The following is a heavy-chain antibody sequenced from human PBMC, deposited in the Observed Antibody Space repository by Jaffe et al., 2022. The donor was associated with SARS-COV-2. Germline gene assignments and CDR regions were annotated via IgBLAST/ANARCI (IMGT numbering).Heavy chain of an antibody. V-gene: IGHV3-30*04. CDR2: TSYDGSSK. Sequence: QVQLVESGGGVVQPGRSLRLSCVGSEFIFNNYAIHWVRQAPGKGLEWVAVTSYDGSSKYYADSVRGRFTISRDNSKNTLYLQMNSLRAEDTAVYYCARSTIRGLWYFDYWGQGTLVTVSS. CDR3: ARSTIRGLWYFDY. J-gene: IGHJ4*02. CDR1: EFIFNNYA. D-gene: IGHD5-12*01.